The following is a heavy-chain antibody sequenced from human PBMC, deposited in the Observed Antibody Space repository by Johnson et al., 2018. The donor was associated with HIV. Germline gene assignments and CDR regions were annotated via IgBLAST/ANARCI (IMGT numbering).Heavy chain of an antibody. J-gene: IGHJ3*02. CDR2: IKQDGSEK. Sequence: GKGLAWVANIKQDGSEKSYVDSVKGRFTISRDNAKNSLYLQMNSLRAEDTAVYYCARYEGNYVAFDIWGQGTMVTVSS. V-gene: IGHV3-7*03. D-gene: IGHD1-7*01. CDR3: ARYEGNYVAFDI.